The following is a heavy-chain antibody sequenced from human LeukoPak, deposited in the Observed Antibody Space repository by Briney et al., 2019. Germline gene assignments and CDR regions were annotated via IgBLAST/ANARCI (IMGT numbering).Heavy chain of an antibody. CDR3: ARGLSYYDQYYFDY. J-gene: IGHJ4*02. CDR1: GYTFTGYY. Sequence: ASVKVSCKASGYTFTGYYMHWVRQAPGQRLEWMGRINPNSGGTNYAQKFQGRVTMTRDTSISTAYMELSRLRSDDTAVYYCARGLSYYDQYYFDYWGQGTLVTVSS. V-gene: IGHV1-2*06. D-gene: IGHD3-22*01. CDR2: INPNSGGT.